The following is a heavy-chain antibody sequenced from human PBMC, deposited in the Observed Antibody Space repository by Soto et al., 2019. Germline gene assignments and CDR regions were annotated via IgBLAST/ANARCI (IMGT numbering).Heavy chain of an antibody. V-gene: IGHV6-1*01. D-gene: IGHD3-10*01. CDR2: TYYRSKWYN. CDR3: ARVPVYVSGSYGHKIYYFYYGMDV. J-gene: IGHJ6*02. Sequence: SQTLSLTCAISGDSVSSNSAAWNWIRQSPSRGLEWLGRTYYRSKWYNDYAVSVKSRIAINPDTSKNQFSLQLNSVTPEDTAVYYCARVPVYVSGSYGHKIYYFYYGMDVWGQGTTVTVSS. CDR1: GDSVSSNSAA.